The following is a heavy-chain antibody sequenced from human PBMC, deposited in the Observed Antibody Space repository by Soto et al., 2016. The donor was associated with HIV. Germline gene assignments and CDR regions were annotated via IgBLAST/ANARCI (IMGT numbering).Heavy chain of an antibody. CDR1: GGSLSGYF. CDR2: IDDSAYT. J-gene: IGHJ3*01. Sequence: QVQLHQWGAGLLRPSETLSLTCAVYGGSLSGYFWSWVRQPPGKGLEWIGEIDDSAYTDYKSSLKNRVTIFIDTSKNQVSLKLTSVNAADTGLYYCARGRRVNAGEAFDVWGQGTTVTVS. CDR3: ARGRRVNAGEAFDV. D-gene: IGHD1-26*01. V-gene: IGHV4-34*01.